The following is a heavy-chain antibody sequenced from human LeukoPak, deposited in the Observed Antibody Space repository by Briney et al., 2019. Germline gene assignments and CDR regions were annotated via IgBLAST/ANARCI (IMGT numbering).Heavy chain of an antibody. J-gene: IGHJ4*02. CDR1: GFTFSTYW. D-gene: IGHD3-3*01. CDR3: ARDDAGFCDY. CDR2: IKEDGSEK. V-gene: IGHV3-7*01. Sequence: GGSLRLSCAASGFTFSTYWLTWVRQAPGKGLEWVASIKEDGSEKYYVDSVKGRFTISRDNAKNSLYLQMNSLRAEDTGVYYCARDDAGFCDYWGQGTPVTVSS.